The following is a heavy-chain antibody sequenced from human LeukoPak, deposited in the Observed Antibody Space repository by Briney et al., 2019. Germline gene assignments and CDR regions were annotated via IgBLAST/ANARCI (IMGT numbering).Heavy chain of an antibody. CDR2: IYQSGST. D-gene: IGHD2-21*01. J-gene: IGHJ5*02. CDR3: AREAYCGGDCYVRWFDP. CDR1: GYTISSGYY. Sequence: PSETLSLTCTVSGYTISSGYYWGWIRQPPGKGLEWIGSIYQSGSTYYNPSLKSRVTISVDTSKNQFSLKLSSVTAADTAVYYCAREAYCGGDCYVRWFDPWGQGTLVTVSS. V-gene: IGHV4-38-2*02.